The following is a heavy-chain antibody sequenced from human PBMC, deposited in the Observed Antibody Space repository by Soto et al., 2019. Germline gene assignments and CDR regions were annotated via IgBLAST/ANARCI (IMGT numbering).Heavy chain of an antibody. CDR2: IYPADSET. CDR1: GYSFTSYW. D-gene: IGHD2-21*01. Sequence: GESLKISCKGSGYSFTSYWIGWVRQMPGKGLEWMGIIYPADSETRYSPSFRGQVTISADKSFTTAYLEWSSLKASDTAMYYRARVLDSEQDPFEIWGQGTMVTVSS. V-gene: IGHV5-51*01. J-gene: IGHJ3*02. CDR3: ARVLDSEQDPFEI.